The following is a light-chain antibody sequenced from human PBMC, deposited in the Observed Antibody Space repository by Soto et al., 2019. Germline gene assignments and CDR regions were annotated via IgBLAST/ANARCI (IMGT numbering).Light chain of an antibody. J-gene: IGKJ5*01. V-gene: IGKV1-39*01. CDR2: AAS. CDR3: HQSYDIPT. Sequence: DIEVAQSPSSLSASVGDRVTITCRARQNINSYLNWYQQKPGKAPKLLIYAASSLQSGVPSRFSGSGSGTDFTLTVSSLQPEDFATYYCHQSYDIPTFGQGTRLEI. CDR1: QNINSY.